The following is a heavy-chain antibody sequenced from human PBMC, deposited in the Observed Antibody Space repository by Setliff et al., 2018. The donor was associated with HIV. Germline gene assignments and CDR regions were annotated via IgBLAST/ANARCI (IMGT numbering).Heavy chain of an antibody. CDR2: ISSTSQTI. Sequence: GGSLRLSCAASGFTFSSYEMNWVRQAPGKGLEWLSFISSTSQTIYYADSVKGRFTVSRDNAKSSLYLQMNSLRAEDTAVYYCARDLYGVSATAFDVWGQGTMVTVSS. CDR1: GFTFSSYE. D-gene: IGHD6-13*01. V-gene: IGHV3-48*03. CDR3: ARDLYGVSATAFDV. J-gene: IGHJ3*01.